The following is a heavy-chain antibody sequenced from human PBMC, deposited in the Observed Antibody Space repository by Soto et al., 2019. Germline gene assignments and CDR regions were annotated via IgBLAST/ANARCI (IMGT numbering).Heavy chain of an antibody. J-gene: IGHJ4*02. CDR2: ISYDGSEK. Sequence: GGSLRLSCAASGYTFNTYGMHWVRQAPGKGLEWVAVISYDGSEKYYVDSVKGRFTISKDNSKNTLYLQMNSLRPEDTAVYYCAKSPNFYCSSPNCYKYYFDHWGQGTRVTVSS. CDR3: AKSPNFYCSSPNCYKYYFDH. D-gene: IGHD2-2*02. CDR1: GYTFNTYG. V-gene: IGHV3-30*18.